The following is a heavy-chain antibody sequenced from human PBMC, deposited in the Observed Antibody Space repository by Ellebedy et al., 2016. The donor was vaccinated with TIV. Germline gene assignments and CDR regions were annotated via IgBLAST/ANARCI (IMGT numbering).Heavy chain of an antibody. Sequence: SGPTLVTPTQTLTLTCNFSGFSLTTSGMCVSWFRQSPGKAPEWLARIDLDDYTFYSTSLKTRLTISKDTSKNQVVLTMTNMDPVDTATYYCARMWMGATTPDYWGRGTLVTVSS. V-gene: IGHV2-70*17. CDR3: ARMWMGATTPDY. J-gene: IGHJ4*02. CDR1: GFSLTTSGMC. D-gene: IGHD1-26*01. CDR2: IDLDDYT.